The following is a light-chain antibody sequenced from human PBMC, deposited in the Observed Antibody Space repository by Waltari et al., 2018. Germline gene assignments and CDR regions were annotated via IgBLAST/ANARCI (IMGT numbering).Light chain of an antibody. Sequence: QSALTQPASVSGSRGQSITISYTGSSSDIGSYNVVSWYQHHPGKAPKLLIYGVNNRPSGVSNRFSGSKSGNTASLTISGLQAEDEADYYCSSYAGSVVFGGGTKLTVL. J-gene: IGLJ3*02. V-gene: IGLV2-23*02. CDR2: GVN. CDR3: SSYAGSVV. CDR1: SSDIGSYNV.